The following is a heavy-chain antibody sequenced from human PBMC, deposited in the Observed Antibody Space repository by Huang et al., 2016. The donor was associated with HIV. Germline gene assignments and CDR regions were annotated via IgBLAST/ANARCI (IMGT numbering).Heavy chain of an antibody. CDR1: GFAFSSYA. D-gene: IGHD3-10*01. V-gene: IGHV3-30-3*01. CDR3: ARTGSYYYGSGSYHFGDY. CDR2: RSIDGSNK. J-gene: IGHJ4*02. Sequence: QVQLVESGGGVVQPGRSLRLSCAASGFAFSSYAMHWVRQAPGKGLEWRAVRSIDGSNKNYAHSVKGRFTSSRDNSKGTVYLQMNSLRPEDTAVYSCARTGSYYYGSGSYHFGDYWGQGTLVTVSS.